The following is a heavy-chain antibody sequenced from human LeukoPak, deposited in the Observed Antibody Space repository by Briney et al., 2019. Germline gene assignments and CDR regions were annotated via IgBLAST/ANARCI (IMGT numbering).Heavy chain of an antibody. D-gene: IGHD4-17*01. CDR1: GFTFSSYW. V-gene: IGHV3-7*01. Sequence: GGSLRLSCAASGFTFSSYWMSWVRQAPGKGLEWVANIKQDGSEKYYVDSVKGQFTISRDNAKNSLYLQMNSLRAEDTAVYYCARDGDYVRRGYGMDVWGQGTTVTVSS. J-gene: IGHJ6*02. CDR2: IKQDGSEK. CDR3: ARDGDYVRRGYGMDV.